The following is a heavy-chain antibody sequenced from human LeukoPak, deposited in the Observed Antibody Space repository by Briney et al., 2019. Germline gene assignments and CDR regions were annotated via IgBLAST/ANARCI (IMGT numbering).Heavy chain of an antibody. CDR3: ARDAGSREFDY. D-gene: IGHD1-26*01. CDR1: GFTFSIYD. J-gene: IGHJ4*02. CDR2: IGTAGDT. V-gene: IGHV3-13*04. Sequence: VGSLRLSCAASGFTFSIYDMYWVRQATGKGLEWVSRIGTAGDTYYPGSVKGRFTISRENAKNSLYLQMNSLRAGDTAVYYCARDAGSREFDYWGQGTLVTVSS.